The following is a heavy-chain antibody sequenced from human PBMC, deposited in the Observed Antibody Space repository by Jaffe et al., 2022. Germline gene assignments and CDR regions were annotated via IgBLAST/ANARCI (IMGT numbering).Heavy chain of an antibody. CDR1: GGSFSGYY. CDR3: ARGKRFNGARIIAVAGRGWFDP. D-gene: IGHD6-19*01. J-gene: IGHJ5*02. CDR2: INHSGST. Sequence: QVQLQQWGAGLLKPSETLSLTCAVYGGSFSGYYWSWIRQPPGKGLEWIGEINHSGSTNYNPSLKSRVTISVDTSKNQFSLKLSSVTAADTAVYYCARGKRFNGARIIAVAGRGWFDPWGQGTLVTVSS. V-gene: IGHV4-34*01.